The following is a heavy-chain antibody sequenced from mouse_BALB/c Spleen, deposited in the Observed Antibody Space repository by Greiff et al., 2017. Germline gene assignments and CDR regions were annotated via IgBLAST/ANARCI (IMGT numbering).Heavy chain of an antibody. J-gene: IGHJ3*01. CDR2: IDPENGNT. Sequence: VHVKQSGAELVRPGALVKLSCKASGFNITDYYMHWVKQRPEQGLEWIGWIDPENGNTIYDPKFQGKASITADTSSNTAYLQLSSLTSEDTAVYYYAGRGYYGSYYITWFAYWGQGTLVTVSA. CDR3: AGRGYYGSYYITWFAY. V-gene: IGHV14-1*02. D-gene: IGHD2-1*01. CDR1: GFNITDYY.